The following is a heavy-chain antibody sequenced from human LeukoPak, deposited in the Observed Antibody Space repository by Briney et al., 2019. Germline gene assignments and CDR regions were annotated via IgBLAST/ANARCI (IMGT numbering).Heavy chain of an antibody. D-gene: IGHD6-13*01. V-gene: IGHV1-3*01. J-gene: IGHJ5*02. CDR2: INAGNGNT. CDR1: GYTFTSYA. CDR3: ARDPAAAALPEWFDP. Sequence: ASVKVSCKASGYTFTSYAMHWVRQAPGQRLEWMGWINAGNGNTKYSQKFQGRVTITRDTSASTAYMELSSLRSEDTAVYYCARDPAAAALPEWFDPWGQGTLVTVSS.